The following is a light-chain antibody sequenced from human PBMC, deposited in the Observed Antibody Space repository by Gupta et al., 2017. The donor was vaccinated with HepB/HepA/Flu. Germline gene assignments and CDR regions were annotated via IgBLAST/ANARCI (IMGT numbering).Light chain of an antibody. J-gene: IGLJ2*01. CDR1: GTDV. CDR2: DVS. CDR3: ASYTTTDTPVV. Sequence: QSALTQPASVSGSPGQSITISCTGAGTDVVSWYQDHPGKAPKLIIYDVSSRPSGVSNRFSGSKSGNTASLTISGLQAEDEADYYCASYTTTDTPVVFGTGTKLTVL. V-gene: IGLV2-14*03.